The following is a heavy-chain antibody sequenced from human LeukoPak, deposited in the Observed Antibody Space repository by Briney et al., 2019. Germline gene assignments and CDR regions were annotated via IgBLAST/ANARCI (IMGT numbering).Heavy chain of an antibody. V-gene: IGHV3-21*01. D-gene: IGHD3-22*01. CDR1: GFSFSTYS. Sequence: PGGSLRLSCAASGFSFSTYSMNWVRQAPGKGLEWVSYISSSSSYTYYEDSVKGRFTISRDNAKNTLYLQMNSLRVEDTAVYYCATSSGYSAFDAFDIWGQGTFVTVSS. CDR2: ISSSSSYT. CDR3: ATSSGYSAFDAFDI. J-gene: IGHJ3*02.